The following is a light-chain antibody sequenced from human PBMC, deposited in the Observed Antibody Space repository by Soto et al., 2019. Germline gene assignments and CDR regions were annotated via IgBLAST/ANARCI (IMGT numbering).Light chain of an antibody. Sequence: EIVMTQSPATLSLSPGERATLSCRASQSVGKYLVWYQQKPGQAPRLLIYDASNRATGIPARFSGSGSGTDFTLTIKSLQSEDVGVYYCQKYNNWPPSTVGQGKRLEIK. J-gene: IGKJ5*01. CDR3: QKYNNWPPST. CDR1: QSVGKY. CDR2: DAS. V-gene: IGKV3-11*01.